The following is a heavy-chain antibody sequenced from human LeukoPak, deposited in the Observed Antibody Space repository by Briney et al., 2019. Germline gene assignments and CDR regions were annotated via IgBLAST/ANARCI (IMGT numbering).Heavy chain of an antibody. D-gene: IGHD1-14*01. J-gene: IGHJ4*02. CDR3: ARESNEVTTHY. CDR1: GYSFTGYY. V-gene: IGHV1-2*02. CDR2: INPDSGGA. Sequence: ASVKVSCKASGYSFTGYYMHWVRQAPGQGLEWMGWINPDSGGATYAQNFQGRVTLTRDTSISTAYMELTRLRSDDTAVYYCARESNEVTTHYWGKGSLVTVSS.